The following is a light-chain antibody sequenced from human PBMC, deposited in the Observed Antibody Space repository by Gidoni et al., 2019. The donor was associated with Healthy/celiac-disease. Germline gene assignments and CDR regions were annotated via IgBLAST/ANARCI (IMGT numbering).Light chain of an antibody. J-gene: IGKJ1*01. CDR1: QSVSSN. CDR3: QQYNNWPSGWT. V-gene: IGKV3-15*01. Sequence: EIVLTQSPATLSVSPGERATLSCRASQSVSSNLAWYQQKPGQAPRLLIYGASTRATGIPARFSGSGSGTEFTLTISSLQSEDFAVYYCQQYNNWPSGWTVGQGTKVEIK. CDR2: GAS.